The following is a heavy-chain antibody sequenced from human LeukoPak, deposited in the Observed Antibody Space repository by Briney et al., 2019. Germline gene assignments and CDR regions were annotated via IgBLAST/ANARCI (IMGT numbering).Heavy chain of an antibody. J-gene: IGHJ6*03. V-gene: IGHV3-30*04. CDR3: ARLRNYGSGSYFGYYYYYMDV. CDR1: GFTFSSYA. CDR2: ISYDGSNK. D-gene: IGHD3-10*01. Sequence: GGSLRLSCAASGFTFSSYAMHWVRQAPGKGLEWVAVISYDGSNKYYADSVKGRFTISRDNSKNTLYLQMNSLRAEDTAVYYCARLRNYGSGSYFGYYYYYMDVWGKGTTVTISS.